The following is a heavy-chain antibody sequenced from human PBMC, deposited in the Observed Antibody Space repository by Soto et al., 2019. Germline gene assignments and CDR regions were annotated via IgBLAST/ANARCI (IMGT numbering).Heavy chain of an antibody. D-gene: IGHD5-18*01. CDR3: ARDIRGYSYGPFDY. CDR1: GGTFSSYA. V-gene: IGHV1-69*13. CDR2: IIPIFGTA. J-gene: IGHJ4*02. Sequence: ASVKVSCKASGGTFSSYAISWVRQAPGQGLEWMGGIIPIFGTANYAQKFQGSVTITADESTRTAYMELSSLRSEDTAVYYCARDIRGYSYGPFDYWGQGTLVTVSS.